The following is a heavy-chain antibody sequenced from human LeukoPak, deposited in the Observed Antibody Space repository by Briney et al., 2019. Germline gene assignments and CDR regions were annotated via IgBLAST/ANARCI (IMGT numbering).Heavy chain of an antibody. CDR2: IIPIFGTA. D-gene: IGHD3-22*01. CDR1: GYTFTSYG. V-gene: IGHV1-69*13. J-gene: IGHJ4*02. CDR3: ARSLRYYDSSGYPTDY. Sequence: SVKVSCKASGYTFTSYGISWVRQAPGQGLEWMGGIIPIFGTANYAQKFQGRVTITADESTSTAYMELSSLRSEDTAVYYCARSLRYYDSSGYPTDYWGQGTLVTVSS.